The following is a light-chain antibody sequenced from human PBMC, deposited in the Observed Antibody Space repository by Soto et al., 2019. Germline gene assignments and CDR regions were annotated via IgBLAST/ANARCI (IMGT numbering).Light chain of an antibody. CDR3: QQYNSYPFT. CDR2: DVS. CDR1: QRITTW. V-gene: IGKV1-5*01. Sequence: DIQMTQSPSTLSTSLGDRVTITCRASQRITTWLAWYQQKPGKVPKLLIYDVSSLESGVPSRFSGSGSGTEFTLTISSLQPDDFATYYCQQYNSYPFTFGQGTKLEIK. J-gene: IGKJ2*01.